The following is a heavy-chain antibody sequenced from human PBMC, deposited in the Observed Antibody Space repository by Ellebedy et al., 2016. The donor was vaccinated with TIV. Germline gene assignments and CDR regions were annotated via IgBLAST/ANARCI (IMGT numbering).Heavy chain of an antibody. V-gene: IGHV4-61*01. CDR1: GGSVSSGSYY. CDR3: ARNFGY. Sequence: SETLSLXXTVSGGSVSSGSYYWNWIRQPPGKGLEWIGYIYSSGRTNYNPSLKSRVTISLDTSKDQFSLKLSSVTAADTAVYYCARNFGYWGQGTLVTVSS. CDR2: IYSSGRT. J-gene: IGHJ4*02.